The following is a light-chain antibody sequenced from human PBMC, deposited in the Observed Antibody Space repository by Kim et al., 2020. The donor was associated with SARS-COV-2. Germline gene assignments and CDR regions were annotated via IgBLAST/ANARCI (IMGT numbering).Light chain of an antibody. CDR1: RGRDSSD. CDR2: GAS. J-gene: IGKJ4*01. CDR3: QQYGAT. Sequence: LSLSPGERVTPACMASRGRDSSDLAWYQQKPGRAPRLLIHGASYRATGIPDRFSGSGSGTDFTLTISSLEPEDSAIYFCQQYGATFGGGTKLEI. V-gene: IGKV3-20*01.